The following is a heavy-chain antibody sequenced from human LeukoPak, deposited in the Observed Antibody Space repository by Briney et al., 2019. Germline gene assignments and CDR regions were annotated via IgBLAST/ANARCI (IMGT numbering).Heavy chain of an antibody. V-gene: IGHV4-39*01. J-gene: IGHJ4*02. CDR1: GASISSSSHY. CDR2: IYYSGNT. Sequence: SETLSLTCTVSGASISSSSHYWGWIRQPPGKGLEWIGNIYYSGNTYSSPSLKSRVIISIDTSKNQFSLKLSSVTAADAAVYYCARLLSGTYLDFDYWGQGTLVTVSS. D-gene: IGHD1-26*01. CDR3: ARLLSGTYLDFDY.